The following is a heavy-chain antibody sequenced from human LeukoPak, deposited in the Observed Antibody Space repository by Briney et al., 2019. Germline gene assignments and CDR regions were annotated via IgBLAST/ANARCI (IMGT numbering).Heavy chain of an antibody. V-gene: IGHV3-7*01. CDR3: ATYTHWVAGDV. D-gene: IGHD3-16*01. CDR1: GFTFSDSW. J-gene: IGHJ6*02. Sequence: PGGSLRLSCEASGFTFSDSWMSWVRQAPGKGLEWVANMNQDRSERDYVDSVKGRFTISRDNARNSLYLQMSSLRAEDTAVYYCATYTHWVAGDVWGQGTAVTVSS. CDR2: MNQDRSER.